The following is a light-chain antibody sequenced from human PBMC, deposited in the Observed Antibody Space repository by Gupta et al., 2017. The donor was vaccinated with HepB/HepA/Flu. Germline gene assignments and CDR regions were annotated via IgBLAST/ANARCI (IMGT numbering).Light chain of an antibody. Sequence: PGERATLSCRASQSGNNIHIAWYQKKPGLAPRLLINGVSNRATGIPDRFRGSGSGTDFTLTITRLEPEDFAVYYCQRYDDAPPAWTFGQGTQVEMK. CDR1: QSGNNIH. J-gene: IGKJ1*01. CDR3: QRYDDAPPAWT. CDR2: GVS. V-gene: IGKV3-20*01.